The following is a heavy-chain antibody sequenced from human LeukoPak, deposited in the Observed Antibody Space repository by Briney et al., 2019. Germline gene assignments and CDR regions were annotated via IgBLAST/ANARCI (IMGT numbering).Heavy chain of an antibody. CDR2: MNPNSGGT. V-gene: IGHV1-2*02. J-gene: IGHJ3*02. Sequence: ASVKVSCKASGYTFTSYDINWVRQATGQGLEWMGWMNPNSGGTNYAQKFQGRVTMTRDTSISTAYMELSRLRSDDTAVYYCARVDTACLTPFCDAFDIWGQGTMVTVS. CDR1: GYTFTSYD. CDR3: ARVDTACLTPFCDAFDI. D-gene: IGHD5-18*01.